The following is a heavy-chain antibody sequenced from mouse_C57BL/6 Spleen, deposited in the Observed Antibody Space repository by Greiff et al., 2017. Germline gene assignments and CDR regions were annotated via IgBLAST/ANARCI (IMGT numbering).Heavy chain of an antibody. J-gene: IGHJ2*01. CDR1: GFTFSSYA. CDR2: ISSGGDYI. CDR3: TRASYHRGYFDY. Sequence: EVQLQESGEGLVKPGGSLKLSCAASGFTFSSYAMSWVRQTPEKRLEWVAYISSGGDYIYYADTVKGRFTISRDNARNTLYLQMSSLKSEDTAMYYCTRASYHRGYFDYWGQGTTLTVSS. D-gene: IGHD2-10*01. V-gene: IGHV5-9-1*02.